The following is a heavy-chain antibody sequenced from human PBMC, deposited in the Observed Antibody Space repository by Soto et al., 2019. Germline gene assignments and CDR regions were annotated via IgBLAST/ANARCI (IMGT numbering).Heavy chain of an antibody. J-gene: IGHJ3*02. D-gene: IGHD1-26*01. CDR1: GFTFSSYG. CDR3: AREQLVGAARGVIDI. Sequence: PGGSLRLSCAASGFTFSSYGMHWVRQAPGKGLEWVAVISYDGSNKYYADSVKGRFTISRDNSKNTLDLQMNSLRTEDRAVYYCAREQLVGAARGVIDIWGQGTMVTVSS. CDR2: ISYDGSNK. V-gene: IGHV3-30*03.